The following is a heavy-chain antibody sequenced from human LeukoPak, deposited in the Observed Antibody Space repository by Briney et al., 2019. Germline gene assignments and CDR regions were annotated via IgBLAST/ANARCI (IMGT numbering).Heavy chain of an antibody. D-gene: IGHD6-19*01. Sequence: GGSLRLSCAASGFTFSSYAMGWVRQAPGKGLEWVSAISGRGGSTYYADSVKGRFTISRDNSKNTLYLQMNSLRAEDTAVYYCAKVGGSGWYFDYWGQGTLVTVSS. CDR1: GFTFSSYA. J-gene: IGHJ4*02. CDR3: AKVGGSGWYFDY. V-gene: IGHV3-23*01. CDR2: ISGRGGST.